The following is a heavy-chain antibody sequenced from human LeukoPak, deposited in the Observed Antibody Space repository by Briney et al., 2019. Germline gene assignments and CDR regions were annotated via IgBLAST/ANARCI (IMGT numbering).Heavy chain of an antibody. CDR1: GFTVSSNY. D-gene: IGHD5-12*01. Sequence: GGSLRLSCAAPGFTVSSNYMSWVRQAPGVGLEWVSVIYSGGSTYYADSVKGRFTISRDNSKNTLYLQMNSLRAEDTAVYYCARDFGGLRYFDYWGQGTLVTVSS. CDR2: IYSGGST. V-gene: IGHV3-66*02. J-gene: IGHJ4*02. CDR3: ARDFGGLRYFDY.